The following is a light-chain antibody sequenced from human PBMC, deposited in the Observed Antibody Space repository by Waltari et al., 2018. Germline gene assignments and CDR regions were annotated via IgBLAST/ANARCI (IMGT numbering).Light chain of an antibody. V-gene: IGLV1-40*01. CDR2: AHV. CDR3: QSYDRRLEVI. CDR1: TSNIGAPYD. J-gene: IGLJ2*01. Sequence: QSVLTQPPSVSGAPGQRVTISCSGSTSNIGAPYDVHWYQQHPGTAPKLLIFAHVHRPSGVPDRFSGSNSGTSASLAITGLQAEDEADYFCQSYDRRLEVIFGGGTKLAVL.